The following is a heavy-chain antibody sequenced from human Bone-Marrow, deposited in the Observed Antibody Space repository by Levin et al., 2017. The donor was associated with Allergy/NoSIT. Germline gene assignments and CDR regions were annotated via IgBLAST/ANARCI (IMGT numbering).Heavy chain of an antibody. J-gene: IGHJ5*02. CDR2: IYPGDSDT. CDR3: ARRTGDGTYNWFDP. V-gene: IGHV5-51*01. CDR1: GYSFSSYW. Sequence: GGSLRLSCKGSGYSFSSYWIGWVRQMPGKGLEWMGIIYPGDSDTRYSPSFQGQVTISADKSISTAYLQWSSLKASDTAMYYCARRTGDGTYNWFDPWGQGTLVTVSS.